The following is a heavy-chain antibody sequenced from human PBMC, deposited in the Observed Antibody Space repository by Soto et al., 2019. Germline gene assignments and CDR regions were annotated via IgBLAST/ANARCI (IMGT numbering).Heavy chain of an antibody. Sequence: QVQLVQSGAEVKKPGASVKVSCKASGYTFTSYAMHWVRQAPGQRLEWMGWINAGNGNTKYSQKFQGRVTITRDTSASTAYMELSSLRSEDTAVYYCARGLGLYYFDYWGQGTLVNVSS. CDR1: GYTFTSYA. CDR3: ARGLGLYYFDY. V-gene: IGHV1-3*01. D-gene: IGHD1-26*01. CDR2: INAGNGNT. J-gene: IGHJ4*02.